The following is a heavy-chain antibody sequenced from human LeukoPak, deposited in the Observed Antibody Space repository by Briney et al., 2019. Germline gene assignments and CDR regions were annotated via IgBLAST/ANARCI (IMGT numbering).Heavy chain of an antibody. J-gene: IGHJ4*02. CDR2: ISGSGGST. Sequence: GGSLRLSCAASGFTFSSYAMSWVRQAPGKGLEWVSAISGSGGSTYYADSVKGRFTISRDNSKNTLYLQMNSLRAEDTTVYYCAKDRSSSGWYFPLDYWGQGTLVTVSS. CDR3: AKDRSSSGWYFPLDY. V-gene: IGHV3-23*01. D-gene: IGHD6-19*01. CDR1: GFTFSSYA.